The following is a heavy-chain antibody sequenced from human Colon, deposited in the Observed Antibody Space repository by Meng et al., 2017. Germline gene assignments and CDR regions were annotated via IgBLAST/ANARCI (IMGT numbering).Heavy chain of an antibody. V-gene: IGHV3-21*01. CDR3: ARATYYDILTGYSAKYYFDY. CDR2: ISSSSSYI. D-gene: IGHD3-9*01. J-gene: IGHJ4*02. Sequence: GESLNLSCAASGLTFSSYSMNWVRQAPGKGLEWVSSISSSSSYIYYADSVKGRFTISRDNAKNSLYLQMNSLRAEDTAVYYCARATYYDILTGYSAKYYFDYWGQGTLVTVSS. CDR1: GLTFSSYS.